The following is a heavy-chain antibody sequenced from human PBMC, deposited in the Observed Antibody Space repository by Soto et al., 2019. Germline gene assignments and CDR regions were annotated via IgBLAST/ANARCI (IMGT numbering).Heavy chain of an antibody. Sequence: PSETLPLTCAVYGGSFSGYYWSWIRQPPGKGLEWIGEINHSGSTNYNPSLKSRVTISVDTSKNQFSLKLSSVTAADTAVYYCARALLWFGGYRHYYMDVWGKGTTVTVSS. D-gene: IGHD3-10*01. CDR3: ARALLWFGGYRHYYMDV. CDR2: INHSGST. J-gene: IGHJ6*03. V-gene: IGHV4-34*01. CDR1: GGSFSGYY.